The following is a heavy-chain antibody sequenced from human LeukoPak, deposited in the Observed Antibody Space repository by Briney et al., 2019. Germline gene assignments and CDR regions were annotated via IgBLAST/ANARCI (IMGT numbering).Heavy chain of an antibody. CDR3: ARDLNRQTRLGGFGP. Sequence: PGGSLRLSCAASGFTFSSYWMHWVRQAPGKGLVWVSRINSDGSSTSYADSVKGRFTISRDNAKNTLYLQMNSLRAEDTAVYYGARDLNRQTRLGGFGPWGQGTLVTVSS. CDR1: GFTFSSYW. V-gene: IGHV3-74*01. J-gene: IGHJ5*02. CDR2: INSDGSST. D-gene: IGHD3-10*01.